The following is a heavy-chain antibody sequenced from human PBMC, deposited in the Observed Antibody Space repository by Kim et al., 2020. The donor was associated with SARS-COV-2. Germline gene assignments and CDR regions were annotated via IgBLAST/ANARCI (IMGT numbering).Heavy chain of an antibody. CDR3: AKDLGIVVVITDFDY. V-gene: IGHV3-23*01. J-gene: IGHJ4*02. Sequence: GGSRRLSCAASGFTFSSYAMSWVRQAPGKGLEWVSAIRGSGGSRYYADSVKGRFTISRDNSKNTLYLQMNSLRAEDTAVYYCAKDLGIVVVITDFDYWGQGTLVTVYS. CDR2: IRGSGGSR. D-gene: IGHD3-22*01. CDR1: GFTFSSYA.